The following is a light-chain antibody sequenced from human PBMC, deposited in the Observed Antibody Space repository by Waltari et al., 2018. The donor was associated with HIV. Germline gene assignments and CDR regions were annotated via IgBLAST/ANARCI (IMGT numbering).Light chain of an antibody. Sequence: EIVLTQSPATLSLSPGERATLSCTASEGISRYLGCYQQKPGQVPRLLIYDASHRATGIPDRFSGSGSGTEFTLTISSLEPEDFAVYFCQQRGSGWLTFGGGTKVEIK. CDR1: EGISRY. V-gene: IGKV3-11*01. J-gene: IGKJ4*01. CDR2: DAS. CDR3: QQRGSGWLT.